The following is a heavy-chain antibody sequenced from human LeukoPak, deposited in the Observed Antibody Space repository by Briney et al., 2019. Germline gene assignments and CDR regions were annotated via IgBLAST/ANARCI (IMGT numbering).Heavy chain of an antibody. J-gene: IGHJ3*02. Sequence: GGSLRLSCAASGFTVSSNYMSWVRQAPGKGLEWVSVIYSGGSTYYADSVKGRFTISRDNSKNTLYLQMNSLRAEDTAVYYCARAGGRTTTAFDIWGQGTMVTVSS. V-gene: IGHV3-66*01. CDR2: IYSGGST. CDR3: ARAGGRTTTAFDI. D-gene: IGHD2/OR15-2a*01. CDR1: GFTVSSNY.